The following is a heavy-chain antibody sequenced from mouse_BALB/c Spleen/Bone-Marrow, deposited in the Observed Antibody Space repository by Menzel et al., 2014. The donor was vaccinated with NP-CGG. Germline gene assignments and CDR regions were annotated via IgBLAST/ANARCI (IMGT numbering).Heavy chain of an antibody. CDR1: GYTFTDYN. CDR3: ATSYYYGSGFGWFAY. V-gene: IGHV1S29*02. J-gene: IGHJ3*01. Sequence: EVQRVESGPELVKPGASVKISCKASGYTFTDYNIHWVKQSHGKSLEWIGYIYPYNGGTGYNQKFKSKATLTVDNSSSTAYMELRSLASVDSAVYYCATSYYYGSGFGWFAYWGQGTLVTVSA. D-gene: IGHD1-1*01. CDR2: IYPYNGGT.